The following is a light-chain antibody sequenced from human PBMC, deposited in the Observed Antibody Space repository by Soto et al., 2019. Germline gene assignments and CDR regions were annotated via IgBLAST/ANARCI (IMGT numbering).Light chain of an antibody. CDR1: SRDIGGYKY. CDR3: SSYTSSGTLYV. CDR2: EVT. V-gene: IGLV2-14*01. J-gene: IGLJ1*01. Sequence: QSVMSEPASVSGSPGHSITISCTGTSRDIGGYKYVSWYQQHPGKAPKLMIYEVTYRPSGVSDRFSGSKSGNTASLTVSGLQAEDEADYYCSSYTSSGTLYVFGTGTKVTVL.